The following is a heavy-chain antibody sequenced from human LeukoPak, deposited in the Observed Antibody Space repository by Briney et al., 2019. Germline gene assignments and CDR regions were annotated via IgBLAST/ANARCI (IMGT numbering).Heavy chain of an antibody. CDR1: GGSISSGGYY. Sequence: SETLSLTCTVSGGSISSGGYYWSWIRQRPGKGLEWIGYIYYSENTYFNPSLKSRVTISVDTSKNQFSLKLNSVTAADTAVYYCARETDYFDNNHYFDYWGQGTLATVSS. V-gene: IGHV4-31*03. CDR3: ARETDYFDNNHYFDY. CDR2: IYYSENT. J-gene: IGHJ4*02. D-gene: IGHD3-22*01.